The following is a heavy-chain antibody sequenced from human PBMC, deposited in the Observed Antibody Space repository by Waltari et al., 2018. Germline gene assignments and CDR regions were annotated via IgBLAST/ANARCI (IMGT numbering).Heavy chain of an antibody. CDR1: GGSFSGYY. CDR3: ARSGRITKVQRGRVADY. V-gene: IGHV4-34*01. CDR2: INHSGST. Sequence: QVQLQQWGAGLLKPSETLSLTCAVYGGSFSGYYWSWIRQPPGKGLEWIGEINHSGSTNYNPSLKSRVTISVDTSKNQFSLKLSSVTAADTAVYYCARSGRITKVQRGRVADYWGQGTLVTVSS. D-gene: IGHD3-10*01. J-gene: IGHJ4*02.